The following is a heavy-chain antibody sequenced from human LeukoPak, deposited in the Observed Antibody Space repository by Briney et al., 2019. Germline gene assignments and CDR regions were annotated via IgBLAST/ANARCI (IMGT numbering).Heavy chain of an antibody. CDR3: AKWPEGATPKFHY. V-gene: IGHV3-23*01. J-gene: IGHJ4*02. D-gene: IGHD1-26*01. CDR2: ISGSGGVT. CDR1: GSTFSSYA. Sequence: GGSLRLSCAASGSTFSSYAMSWVRQAPGQGLEWISTISGSGGVTYYPDSVRGRFTISRDNSKNTLHLQMDSLRAEDTAIYYCAKWPEGATPKFHYWGQGTLVTVSS.